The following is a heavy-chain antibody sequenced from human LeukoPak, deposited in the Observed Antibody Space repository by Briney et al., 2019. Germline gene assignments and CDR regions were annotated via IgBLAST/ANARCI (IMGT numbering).Heavy chain of an antibody. Sequence: SETLSLTCTISGGSISTYYWSWIRQPPGKGLEWIGYIYTSGSTNYNPSLKSRVTISLDTSKNQFSLKLSSVTAADTAVYYCARQGSGSYRVFDIWGQGTMVTVSS. CDR1: GGSISTYY. V-gene: IGHV4-4*09. CDR2: IYTSGST. D-gene: IGHD1-26*01. CDR3: ARQGSGSYRVFDI. J-gene: IGHJ3*02.